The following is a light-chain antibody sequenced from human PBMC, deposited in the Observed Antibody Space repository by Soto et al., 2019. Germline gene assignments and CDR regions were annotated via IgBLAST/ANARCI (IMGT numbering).Light chain of an antibody. CDR2: DAS. V-gene: IGKV1-5*01. CDR3: QQYNSYSLWT. J-gene: IGKJ1*01. Sequence: DIQMTQSPPTLSASVGDRVTITCRASQSISSWLAWYQQKAGKAPKLLIYDASTLESGVPSRFSGSGSGTEFTLTISSLQPDDFATYYCQQYNSYSLWTFGQGTKVEIK. CDR1: QSISSW.